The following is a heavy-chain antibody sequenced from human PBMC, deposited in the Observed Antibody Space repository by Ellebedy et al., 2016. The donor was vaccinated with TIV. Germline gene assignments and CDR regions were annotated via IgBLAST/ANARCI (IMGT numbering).Heavy chain of an antibody. CDR2: ILTSGGT. V-gene: IGHV4-4*07. D-gene: IGHD1-14*01. Sequence: MPSETLSLTCTVSGGSISGYSWSWIRQPAGKGLEYIGRILTSGGTSYNPSLKSRVSISVDTSKNQFSLNLSSVTAADTAVYYCAREPALPRARFEPWGQGTLVTVSS. CDR3: AREPALPRARFEP. CDR1: GGSISGYS. J-gene: IGHJ5*02.